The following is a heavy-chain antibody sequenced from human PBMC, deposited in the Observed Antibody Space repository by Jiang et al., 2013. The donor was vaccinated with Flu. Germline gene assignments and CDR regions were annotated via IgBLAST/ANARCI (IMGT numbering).Heavy chain of an antibody. CDR2: IWYDGSNK. Sequence: CAASGFTFSSYGMHWVRQAPGKGLEWVAVIWYDGSNKYYADSVKGRFTISRDNSKNTLYLQMNSLRAEDTAVYYCARDWAVLNDYGDSGAFDIWGQGTMVTVSS. CDR3: ARDWAVLNDYGDSGAFDI. V-gene: IGHV3-33*01. J-gene: IGHJ3*02. CDR1: GFTFSSYG. D-gene: IGHD4-17*01.